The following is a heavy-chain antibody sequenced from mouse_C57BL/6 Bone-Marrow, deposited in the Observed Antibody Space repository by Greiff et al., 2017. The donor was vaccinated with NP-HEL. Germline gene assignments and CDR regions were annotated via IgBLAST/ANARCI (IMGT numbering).Heavy chain of an antibody. CDR2: ISNGGGST. Sequence: EVKLQESGGGLVQPGGSLKLSCAASGFTFSDYYMYWVRQTPEKRLEWVAYISNGGGSTYYPDTVKGRFTISRDNAKNTLYLQMSRLKSEDTAMYYCARLGYYGSSGRYFDVWGTGTTVTVSS. CDR1: GFTFSDYY. D-gene: IGHD1-1*01. CDR3: ARLGYYGSSGRYFDV. V-gene: IGHV5-12*01. J-gene: IGHJ1*03.